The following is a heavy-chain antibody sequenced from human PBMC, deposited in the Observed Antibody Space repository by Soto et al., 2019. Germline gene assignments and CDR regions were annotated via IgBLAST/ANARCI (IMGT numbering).Heavy chain of an antibody. J-gene: IGHJ3*01. D-gene: IGHD3-9*01. CDR1: GGSISSGDYY. CDR2: IYYSGST. Sequence: SETLSLTCTVSGGSISSGDYYWSWIRQPPGKGLEWIGYIYYSGSTYYNPSLKSRVTISVDTSKNQFSLKLSSVTAADTAVYYCASLHFDILTGYYAFDPWGQGTMVT. CDR3: ASLHFDILTGYYAFDP. V-gene: IGHV4-30-4*01.